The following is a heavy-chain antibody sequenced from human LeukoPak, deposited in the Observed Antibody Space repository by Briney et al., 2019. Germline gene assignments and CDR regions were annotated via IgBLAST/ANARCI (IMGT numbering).Heavy chain of an antibody. V-gene: IGHV3-30*18. Sequence: PGRSLRLSCAASGFTFSSYGMHWVRQAPGKGLEWVAVISYDGSNKYYADSVKGRFTISRDNSKNTLYLQMNSLRAEDTAVYYCAKDAIGGSSFGAPFDPWGQGTLVTVSS. CDR1: GFTFSSYG. CDR3: AKDAIGGSSFGAPFDP. CDR2: ISYDGSNK. D-gene: IGHD3-3*02. J-gene: IGHJ5*02.